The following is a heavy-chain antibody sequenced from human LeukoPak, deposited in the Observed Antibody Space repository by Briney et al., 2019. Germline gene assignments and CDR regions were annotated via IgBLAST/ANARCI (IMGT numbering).Heavy chain of an antibody. V-gene: IGHV4-39*07. CDR2: IYYSGST. D-gene: IGHD3-22*01. CDR3: ARDNDSSGYHSGYFQH. CDR1: GDSISSSSYY. Sequence: SETLSLTCTVSGDSISSSSYYWGWIRQPPGKRLEWIGSIYYSGSTYYNPSLKSRVTISVDTSKNQFSLKLSSVTAADTAVYYCARDNDSSGYHSGYFQHWGQGTLVTVSS. J-gene: IGHJ1*01.